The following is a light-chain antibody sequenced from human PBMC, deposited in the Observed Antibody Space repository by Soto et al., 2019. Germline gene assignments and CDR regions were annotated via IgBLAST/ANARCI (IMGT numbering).Light chain of an antibody. CDR3: QHYGTSLSWT. J-gene: IGKJ1*01. V-gene: IGKV3-20*01. Sequence: ETVLTQSPGTLSLSPGERATLSCRASQSVTSSYLAWYQQKPGQAPRLLNYGASSRATGIPDRFSGSGSGTDFTLTISRLEPEDFAVYYCQHYGTSLSWTFGQGTKVEIK. CDR2: GAS. CDR1: QSVTSSY.